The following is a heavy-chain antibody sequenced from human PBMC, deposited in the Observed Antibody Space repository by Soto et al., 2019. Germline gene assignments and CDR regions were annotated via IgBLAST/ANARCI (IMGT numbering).Heavy chain of an antibody. CDR3: ARDTDYYDSSGTGFDY. CDR1: GFTFSSYG. V-gene: IGHV3-33*01. J-gene: IGHJ4*02. CDR2: IWYDGSNK. D-gene: IGHD3-22*01. Sequence: QVQLVESGGGVVQPGRSLRLSCAASGFTFSSYGMHWVRQAPGKGLEWVAVIWYDGSNKYYADSVKGRFTISRDNSKNTLYLQMNSLRAEDTAVYYCARDTDYYDSSGTGFDYWGQGTLVTVSS.